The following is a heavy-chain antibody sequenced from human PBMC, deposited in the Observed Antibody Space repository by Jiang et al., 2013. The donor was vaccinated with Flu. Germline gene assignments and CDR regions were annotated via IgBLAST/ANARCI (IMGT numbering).Heavy chain of an antibody. CDR1: GGSISSSSYY. CDR2: IYYSGST. Sequence: GPGLVKPSETLSLTCTVSGGSISSSSYYWGWIRQPPGKGLEWIGSIYYSGSTYYNPSLKSRVTISVDTSKNQFSLKLSSVTAADTAVYYCARDGMNIVVVPAAMRDAVNWFDP. V-gene: IGHV4-39*07. D-gene: IGHD2-2*01. CDR3: ARDGMNIVVVPAAMRDAVNWFDP. J-gene: IGHJ5*02.